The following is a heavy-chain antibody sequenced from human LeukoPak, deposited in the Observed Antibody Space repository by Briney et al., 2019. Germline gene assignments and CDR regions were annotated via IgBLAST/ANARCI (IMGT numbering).Heavy chain of an antibody. V-gene: IGHV1-18*01. CDR1: GYTFTSYD. D-gene: IGHD6-13*01. J-gene: IGHJ4*02. CDR3: ARGVEAAAVGLDYFDY. CDR2: ISAYNGNT. Sequence: ASVKVSCEASGYTFTSYDINWVRQATGQGLEWMGWISAYNGNTNYAQKLQGRVTMTTDTSTSTAYMELRSLRSDDTAVYYCARGVEAAAVGLDYFDYWGQGTLVTVSS.